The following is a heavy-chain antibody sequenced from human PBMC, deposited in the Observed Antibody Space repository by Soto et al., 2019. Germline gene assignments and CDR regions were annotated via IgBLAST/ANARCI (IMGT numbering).Heavy chain of an antibody. CDR2: INAGNGNT. J-gene: IGHJ4*02. CDR3: ARARALVGLDAY. D-gene: IGHD1-26*01. Sequence: ASVKVSCKASGYTFTSYAMHRVRQAPGQRLEWMGWINAGNGNTKYSQKFQGRVTITRDTSASTAYMELSSLRSEDTAVYYCARARALVGLDAYWGQGTLVTVSS. CDR1: GYTFTSYA. V-gene: IGHV1-3*01.